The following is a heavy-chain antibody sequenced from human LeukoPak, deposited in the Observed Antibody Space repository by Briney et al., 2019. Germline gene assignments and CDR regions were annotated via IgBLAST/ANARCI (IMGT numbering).Heavy chain of an antibody. V-gene: IGHV4-59*01. J-gene: IGHJ3*02. CDR1: GGSISSYY. D-gene: IGHD1-20*01. CDR3: ARDGITAAFDI. CDR2: IYYSGST. Sequence: PSETLSLTCTVSGGSISSYYWSWIRQPPGKGLEWIGYIYYSGSTNYNPSLKSRVTISVDTSKNQFSLKLSSVTAADTAVYYCARDGITAAFDIWGQGTMVTVSS.